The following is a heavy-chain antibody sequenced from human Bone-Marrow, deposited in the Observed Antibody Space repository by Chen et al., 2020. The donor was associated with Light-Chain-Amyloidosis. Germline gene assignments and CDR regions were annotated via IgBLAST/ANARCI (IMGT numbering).Heavy chain of an antibody. CDR1: GFTFSSYG. Sequence: QVQLVESGGGVVQPGRSLRLSCAASGFTFSSYGMHWVRQAPGKGREWVAVISYDGSNEYGADSVKGRFTISRDNSKSTLYLQMNSLGAEDTAVYYCAKGGYYDRTPDSFDIWGQGTMVTVSS. CDR2: ISYDGSNE. V-gene: IGHV3-30*18. D-gene: IGHD3-22*01. CDR3: AKGGYYDRTPDSFDI. J-gene: IGHJ3*02.